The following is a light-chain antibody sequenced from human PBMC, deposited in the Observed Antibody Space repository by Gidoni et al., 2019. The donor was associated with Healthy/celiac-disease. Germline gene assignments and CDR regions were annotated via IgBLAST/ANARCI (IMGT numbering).Light chain of an antibody. CDR2: WAS. Sequence: DIVMTQSPDSLAVSLGERATINCKASQSVLSSSNNKNYLAWYQQKPGQPPKLLIYWASTRESGVPDRFSGSGSGTDFTLTISSLQAEDVAVYYCQQYHSTPWTFGQGTKLGS. J-gene: IGKJ1*01. CDR3: QQYHSTPWT. V-gene: IGKV4-1*01. CDR1: QSVLSSSNNKNY.